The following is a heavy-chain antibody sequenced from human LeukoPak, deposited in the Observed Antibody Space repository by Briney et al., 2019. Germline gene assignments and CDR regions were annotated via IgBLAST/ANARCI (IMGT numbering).Heavy chain of an antibody. Sequence: GGSLRLSCAASGFTFSDHYMDWVRQAPGKGLKFVGRTINKAKSYTKEYAASVKDRFTISRDDSNTSLYLQMNSLKTEDTAVYYCARVPGAYYFDYWGQGTLVTVSS. D-gene: IGHD2-8*02. CDR3: ARVPGAYYFDY. CDR1: GFTFSDHY. CDR2: TINKAKSYTK. V-gene: IGHV3-72*01. J-gene: IGHJ4*02.